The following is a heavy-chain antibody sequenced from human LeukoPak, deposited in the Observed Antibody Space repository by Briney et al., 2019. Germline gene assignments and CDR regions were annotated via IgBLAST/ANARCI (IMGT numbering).Heavy chain of an antibody. Sequence: GGSLRLSCTVSGFSLSSYAMSWVRQAPGKGLEWVSGINWNGGSTGYADSVKGRFTISRDNAKNSLYLQMNSLRAEDTALYYCARDLEAAAYMDVWGKGTTVTVSS. J-gene: IGHJ6*03. CDR3: ARDLEAAAYMDV. D-gene: IGHD6-13*01. CDR2: INWNGGST. CDR1: GFSLSSYA. V-gene: IGHV3-20*04.